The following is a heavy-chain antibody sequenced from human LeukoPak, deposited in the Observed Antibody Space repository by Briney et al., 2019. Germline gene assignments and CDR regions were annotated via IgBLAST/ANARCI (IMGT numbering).Heavy chain of an antibody. J-gene: IGHJ6*03. CDR3: AREPGDSGTYYYYYYYMDV. Sequence: GGSLRLSCAASGFTFSSYSMNWVRQAPGKGLEWVSYISSSSSTIYYADSVKGRFTISRDNAKNSLYLQMNSLRVEDTAVYYCAREPGDSGTYYYYYYYMDVWGKGTTVTISS. CDR1: GFTFSSYS. V-gene: IGHV3-48*04. CDR2: ISSSSSTI. D-gene: IGHD4-17*01.